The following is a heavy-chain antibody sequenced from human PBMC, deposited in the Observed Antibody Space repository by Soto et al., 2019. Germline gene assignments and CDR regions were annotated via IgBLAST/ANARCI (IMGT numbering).Heavy chain of an antibody. CDR2: INLNSGGT. CDR1: GYTFTGYY. V-gene: IGHV1-2*02. CDR3: ARVLRRRVDWFDP. D-gene: IGHD2-2*01. Sequence: QVQLVQSGAEVKKPGASVKVSCKASGYTFTGYYMHWVRQTPGQGLEWMGWINLNSGGTNYAQKFQGRVTMTRDTSISTAYMELSRLRSDDTAVYYCARVLRRRVDWFDPWGQGTLVTVSS. J-gene: IGHJ5*02.